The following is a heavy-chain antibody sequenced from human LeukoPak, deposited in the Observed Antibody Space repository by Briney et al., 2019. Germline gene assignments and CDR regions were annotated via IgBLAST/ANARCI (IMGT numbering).Heavy chain of an antibody. Sequence: PSETLSLTCAVYGGSFSGYYWSWIRQPPGKGLGWIGEINHSGSTNYNPSLKSRVTISVDTSKNQFSLKLSSVTAADTAVYYCARGYIMAAAGTRWFDPWGQGTLVTVSS. J-gene: IGHJ5*02. D-gene: IGHD6-13*01. CDR1: GGSFSGYY. V-gene: IGHV4-34*01. CDR2: INHSGST. CDR3: ARGYIMAAAGTRWFDP.